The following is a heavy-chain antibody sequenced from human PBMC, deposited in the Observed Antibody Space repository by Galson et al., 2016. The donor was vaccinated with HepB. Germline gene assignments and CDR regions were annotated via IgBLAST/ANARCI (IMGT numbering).Heavy chain of an antibody. CDR3: TGETRWYVDL. J-gene: IGHJ2*01. Sequence: SLRLSCAVSGLDFRRYWMHWVRQTPGKGLVWVSRINADGTATGYADSVKGRFTISRDDAKNTLYLQMNTLRVEDTAVYYCTGETRWYVDLWGRGTLLTVSS. V-gene: IGHV3-74*01. CDR2: INADGTAT. CDR1: GLDFRRYW.